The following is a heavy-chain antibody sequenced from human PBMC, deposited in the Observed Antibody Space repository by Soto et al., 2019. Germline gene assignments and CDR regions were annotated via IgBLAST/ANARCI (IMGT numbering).Heavy chain of an antibody. CDR2: IFSNDEK. D-gene: IGHD3-22*01. Sequence: SGPTLVNPTETLTLTCTVSGFSLSNARMGVSWIRQPPGKALEWLAHIFSNDEKSYSTSLKSRLTISKDTSKSQVVLTMTNMDPVDKDTYYCARIPSYYDSSGYYLYYFDYWGQRTMVAVSS. J-gene: IGHJ4*02. CDR1: GFSLSNARMG. CDR3: ARIPSYYDSSGYYLYYFDY. V-gene: IGHV2-26*01.